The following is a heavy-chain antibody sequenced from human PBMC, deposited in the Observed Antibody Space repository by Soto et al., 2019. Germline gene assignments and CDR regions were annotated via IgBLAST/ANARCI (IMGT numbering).Heavy chain of an antibody. CDR3: ARKVDSGYYHDSSAYFDP. D-gene: IGHD3-22*01. J-gene: IGHJ4*02. CDR1: GCSISSYY. Sequence: PSETLSLTCTVSGCSISSYYWSWIRQPPGKGLEWIGYIYNSGSTNYNPSLKSRVTISVDTSKNTVHLQMNNLRVEDTAVYYCARKVDSGYYHDSSAYFDPWGQGTLVTVSS. CDR2: IYNSGST. V-gene: IGHV4-59*12.